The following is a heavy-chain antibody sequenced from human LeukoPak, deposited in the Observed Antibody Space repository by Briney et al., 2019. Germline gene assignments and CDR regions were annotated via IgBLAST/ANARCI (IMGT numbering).Heavy chain of an antibody. D-gene: IGHD6-19*01. V-gene: IGHV3-33*06. J-gene: IGHJ4*02. CDR3: AKDGLAYSSGWYSLLDY. CDR2: IWYDGSNK. Sequence: GRSLRLSCAASGFTFSSYGMHWVRQAPGKGLEWVAVIWYDGSNKYYADSVKGRFTISRDNSKNTLYLQMNSLRAEDTAVYYCAKDGLAYSSGWYSLLDYWGQGTLVTVSS. CDR1: GFTFSSYG.